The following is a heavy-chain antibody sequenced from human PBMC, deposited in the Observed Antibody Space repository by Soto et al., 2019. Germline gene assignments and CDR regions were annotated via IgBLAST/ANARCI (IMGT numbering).Heavy chain of an antibody. J-gene: IGHJ3*02. Sequence: SETLSLTCTVSGGSISSSSYYWGWIRQPPGKGLEWIGSIYYSGSTFYNPSLKSRVTISLDRSKNQFSLRLSSVAAADTAVYFCARGKFYALDIWGQGTMVTGSS. CDR1: GGSISSSSYY. CDR3: ARGKFYALDI. V-gene: IGHV4-39*07. CDR2: IYYSGST.